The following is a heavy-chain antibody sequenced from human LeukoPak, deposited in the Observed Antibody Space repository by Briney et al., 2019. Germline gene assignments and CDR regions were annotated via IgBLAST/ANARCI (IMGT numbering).Heavy chain of an antibody. CDR3: ARLRYTYGKNFDY. V-gene: IGHV3-7*01. J-gene: IGHJ4*02. Sequence: HPGGSLRLSCAASGFPFRAYWMSWVRQAPGKGLEWVGNINQDGSEKDYADSVKGRFTISRDNARNSLYLQMNTLRAEDTAVYFCARLRYTYGKNFDYWGQGALVTVSS. CDR2: INQDGSEK. CDR1: GFPFRAYW. D-gene: IGHD5-18*01.